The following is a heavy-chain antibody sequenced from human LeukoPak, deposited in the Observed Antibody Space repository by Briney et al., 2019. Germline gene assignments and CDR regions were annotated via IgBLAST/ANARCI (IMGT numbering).Heavy chain of an antibody. Sequence: GGSLRLSCAASGFTFSSYSMNWGRQAPGKGLEWVSYISSSNTYIYYADSVKGRFTISRDDAKNSLYLQMNSLRAEDTAVYYCARDQLVVGAPKDYWGQGTLVTVSS. CDR2: ISSSNTYI. CDR3: ARDQLVVGAPKDY. V-gene: IGHV3-21*01. J-gene: IGHJ4*02. CDR1: GFTFSSYS. D-gene: IGHD2-2*01.